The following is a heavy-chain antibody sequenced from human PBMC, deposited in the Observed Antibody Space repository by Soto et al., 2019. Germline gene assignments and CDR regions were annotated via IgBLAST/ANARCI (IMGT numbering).Heavy chain of an antibody. CDR2: IYYSGST. CDR1: GGSISSGGYY. D-gene: IGHD1-1*01. Sequence: PSETLSLTCTVSGGSISSGGYYWSWIRQHPGKGLEWIGYIYYSGSTYYNPSLKSRVTISVDTSKNQFSLKLSSVTAADTAVYYCAKGVWSATSRPYYLDHWGQGTLVTVSS. V-gene: IGHV4-31*03. CDR3: AKGVWSATSRPYYLDH. J-gene: IGHJ4*02.